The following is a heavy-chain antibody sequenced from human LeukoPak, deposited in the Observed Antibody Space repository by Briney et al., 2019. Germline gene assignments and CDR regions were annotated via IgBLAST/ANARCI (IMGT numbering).Heavy chain of an antibody. CDR3: ARLRQAVAGHFDY. CDR1: GYSFNTYW. CDR2: IYPGDSDT. Sequence: GESLKISCNGSGYSFNTYWIGWVRQMPGKGLEWMGIIYPGDSDTRYSPSFQGQVTISADKSISTAYLQWSSLKASDTAMYYCARLRQAVAGHFDYWGQGTLVTVSS. D-gene: IGHD6-19*01. J-gene: IGHJ4*02. V-gene: IGHV5-51*01.